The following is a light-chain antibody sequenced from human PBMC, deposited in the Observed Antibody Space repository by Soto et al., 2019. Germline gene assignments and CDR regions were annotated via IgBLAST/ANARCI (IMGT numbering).Light chain of an antibody. J-gene: IGKJ1*01. CDR3: QQYNRYSRT. Sequence: DIQMTQSPSTLSASVGDRVTITCRASESISSWLAWYQQKPGKAPKVLIYDASSLKSGVPSRFSGSGSGTEFTLTISSLQPDDLATYYCQQYNRYSRTLGQGTKVDIK. CDR1: ESISSW. V-gene: IGKV1-5*01. CDR2: DAS.